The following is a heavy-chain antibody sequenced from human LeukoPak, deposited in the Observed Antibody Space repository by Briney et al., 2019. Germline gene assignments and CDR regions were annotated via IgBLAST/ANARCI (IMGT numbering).Heavy chain of an antibody. J-gene: IGHJ4*02. V-gene: IGHV4-59*12. D-gene: IGHD2-15*01. CDR1: GGSISSYY. CDR2: IYYSGST. CDR3: ARADYCSGGSCYVLDY. Sequence: SETLSLTCTVSGGSISSYYWSWIRQPPGKGLEWIGSIYYSGSTYYNPSLKSRVTISVDTSKNQFSLKLSSVTAADTAVYYCARADYCSGGSCYVLDYWGQGTLVTVSS.